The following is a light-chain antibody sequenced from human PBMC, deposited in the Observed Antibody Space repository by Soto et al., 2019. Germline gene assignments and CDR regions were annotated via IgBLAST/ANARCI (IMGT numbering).Light chain of an antibody. CDR3: NSYTSSNGVV. V-gene: IGLV2-14*01. Sequence: QSALTQPASVSGSPGQSITIPCTGTSSDVGGYNFVSWYQQYPGKAPRLMIFAVSNRPSGVSNRFSGSKSGNTASLTISGLQAEDEADYYCNSYTSSNGVVFGGGTKLTVL. J-gene: IGLJ2*01. CDR2: AVS. CDR1: SSDVGGYNF.